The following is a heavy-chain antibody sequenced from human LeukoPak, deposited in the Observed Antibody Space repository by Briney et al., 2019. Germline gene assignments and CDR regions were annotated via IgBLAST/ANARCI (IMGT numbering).Heavy chain of an antibody. CDR3: VREDTPATANY. CDR1: GFNFANHA. D-gene: IGHD2-21*02. V-gene: IGHV3-23*01. Sequence: GGSLRLSCAASGFNFANHAMSRVRQTAGKGLEWVSAISGGGDITYYADSVKGRFTISRDNSKDTLFLQMHSLRPGDTAVYYCVREDTPATANYWGQGTLVTISS. CDR2: ISGGGDIT. J-gene: IGHJ4*02.